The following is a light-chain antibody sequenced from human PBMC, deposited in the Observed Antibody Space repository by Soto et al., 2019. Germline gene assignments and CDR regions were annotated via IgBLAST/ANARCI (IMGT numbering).Light chain of an antibody. CDR3: QQYGRSPTWT. CDR2: GAS. J-gene: IGKJ1*01. Sequence: ESVLTQSPGTLSLSRGERATVSFRASQSVSSNYLAWYQQKPGQAPRLLIYGASTRATGIPDRFSGSGSGTDFTLTISRLEPEDSAVYYCQQYGRSPTWTFGQGTKVDIK. CDR1: QSVSSNY. V-gene: IGKV3-20*01.